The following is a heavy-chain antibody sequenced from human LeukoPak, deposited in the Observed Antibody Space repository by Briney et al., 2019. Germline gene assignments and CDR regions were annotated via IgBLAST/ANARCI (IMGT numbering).Heavy chain of an antibody. Sequence: GGSLRLSCAASGFTFNSYAMSWVRQAPGKGLEWVSAISGGGGSTYHADSVKGRFTISRDNSKNTLYLQMNSLRAEDTALYYCARKRPNYFDYWGQGTLVTVSS. CDR1: GFTFNSYA. CDR3: ARKRPNYFDY. V-gene: IGHV3-23*01. CDR2: ISGGGGST. J-gene: IGHJ4*02.